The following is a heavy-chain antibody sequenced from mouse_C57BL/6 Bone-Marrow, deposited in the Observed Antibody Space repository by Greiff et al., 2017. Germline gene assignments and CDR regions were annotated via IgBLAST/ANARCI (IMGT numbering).Heavy chain of an antibody. CDR3: ARKDYDYASFAY. CDR1: GYSFTGYY. CDR2: INPSTGGT. D-gene: IGHD2-4*01. J-gene: IGHJ3*01. V-gene: IGHV1-42*01. Sequence: EVQLQQSGPELVKPGASVKISCKASGYSFTGYYMNWVKQSPEKSLEWIGEINPSTGGTTYNQKFKAKATLTVDKSSSTAYMQLKSLTSEDSAVYYCARKDYDYASFAYWGQGTLVTVSA.